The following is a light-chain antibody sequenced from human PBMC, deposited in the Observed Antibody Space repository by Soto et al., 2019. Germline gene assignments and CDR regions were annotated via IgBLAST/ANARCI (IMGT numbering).Light chain of an antibody. V-gene: IGKV3-20*01. J-gene: IGKJ2*01. CDR1: QSINSRS. CDR2: DAS. CDR3: QQYVASPYT. Sequence: EIVLTQSPGTLSLSPGERANLSCGASQSINSRSLAWYQQKPGQAPRLLIYDASSRATGIPDRFSASGSGTDFTLTISSLEPEDFAVYYCQQYVASPYTFGQGTKVDIK.